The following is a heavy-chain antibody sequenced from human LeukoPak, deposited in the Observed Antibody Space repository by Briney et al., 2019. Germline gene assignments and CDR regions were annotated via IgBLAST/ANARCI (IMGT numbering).Heavy chain of an antibody. Sequence: PGGSLRLSCVASGFTFSNYGMSWVRQTPGKGLEWVANVNQGGTGKYYVDSVKGRFTISRDNAENSLYLQMNSLRAEDTAVYYCAREHYFYHMDGWGEGTTVTVSS. CDR1: GFTFSNYG. V-gene: IGHV3-7*01. CDR2: VNQGGTGK. J-gene: IGHJ6*03. CDR3: AREHYFYHMDG.